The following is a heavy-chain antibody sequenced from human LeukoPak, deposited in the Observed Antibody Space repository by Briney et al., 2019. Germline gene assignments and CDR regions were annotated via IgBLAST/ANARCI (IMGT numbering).Heavy chain of an antibody. V-gene: IGHV4-38-2*01. D-gene: IGHD3-3*01. Sequence: PSETLSLTCAVSGYSISSGYYWGWIRQPPGKGLEWIGSIYHSGSTYYNPSLKSRVIISVDTSKNQFSLKLSSVTAADTAVYYCASLNYDFWSVDYWGQGTLVTVSS. J-gene: IGHJ4*02. CDR3: ASLNYDFWSVDY. CDR1: GYSISSGYY. CDR2: IYHSGST.